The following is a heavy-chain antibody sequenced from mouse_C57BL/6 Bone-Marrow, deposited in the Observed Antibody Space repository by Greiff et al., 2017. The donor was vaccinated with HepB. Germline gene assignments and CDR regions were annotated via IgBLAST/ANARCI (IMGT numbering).Heavy chain of an antibody. D-gene: IGHD1-1*01. CDR3: TRGVYYGSSYQYFDV. V-gene: IGHV5-9-1*02. Sequence: EVKLVESGEGLVKPGGSLKLSCAASGFTFSSYAMSWVRQTPEKRLEWVAYISSGGDYIYYADTVKGRFTISRDNARNTLYLQMSSLKSEDTAMYYCTRGVYYGSSYQYFDVWGTGTTVTVSS. CDR2: ISSGGDYI. J-gene: IGHJ1*03. CDR1: GFTFSSYA.